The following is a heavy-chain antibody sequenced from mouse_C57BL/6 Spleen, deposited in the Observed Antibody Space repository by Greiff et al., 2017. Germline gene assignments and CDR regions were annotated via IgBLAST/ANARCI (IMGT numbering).Heavy chain of an antibody. CDR1: GYTFTSYD. V-gene: IGHV1-85*01. CDR3: ARNNY. CDR2: IYPRDGST. J-gene: IGHJ2*01. Sequence: VQLQESGAELVRPGTSVKVSCKASGYTFTSYDINWVKQRPGQGLEWIGWIYPRDGSTKYNEKFKGKATLTVDTSSSTAYMELHSLTSEDSAVYFCARNNYWGQGTTLTVSS.